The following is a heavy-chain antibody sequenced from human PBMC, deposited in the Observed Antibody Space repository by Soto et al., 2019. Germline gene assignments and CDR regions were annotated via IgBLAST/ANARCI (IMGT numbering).Heavy chain of an antibody. CDR2: IYPGDSDT. Sequence: PGESLKISCQGSGYSFTSYWIGWVRQMPGKGLEWMGIIYPGDSDTRYSPSFQGQVTISADKSISTAYLQWSSLKASDTAMYYCARSRRGAYSSGWYSPSGYYNYGIDVRGQGTKVTVSS. D-gene: IGHD6-19*01. J-gene: IGHJ6*02. V-gene: IGHV5-51*01. CDR3: ARSRRGAYSSGWYSPSGYYNYGIDV. CDR1: GYSFTSYW.